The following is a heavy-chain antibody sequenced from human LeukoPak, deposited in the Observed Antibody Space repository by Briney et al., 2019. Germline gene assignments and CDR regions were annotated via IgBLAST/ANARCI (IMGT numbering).Heavy chain of an antibody. CDR2: IYYSGNT. CDR1: GGSISSSSYY. V-gene: IGHV4-39*01. CDR3: ANSANYGGNSGYFDY. J-gene: IGHJ4*02. Sequence: SETLSLTCTVSGGSISSSSYYWGWIRQPPGKGLKWIGSIYYSGNTYYNPSLKSRVTISIDTSKNQFSLKLSSVTAADTAVYYCANSANYGGNSGYFDYWGQGTLVTVSS. D-gene: IGHD4-23*01.